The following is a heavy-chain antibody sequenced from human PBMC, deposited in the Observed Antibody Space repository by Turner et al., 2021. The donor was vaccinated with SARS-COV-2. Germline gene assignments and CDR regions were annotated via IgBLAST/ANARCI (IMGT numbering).Heavy chain of an antibody. CDR3: ARDGACYYDSSGYLDD. CDR1: GFTFSIYG. D-gene: IGHD3-22*01. Sequence: QGQLVEAGGGVVPPGMSLTLSCAASGFTFSIYGMHWVRHAPGKGLEWVAVISSDGSNEYYADSVKGRFTITRDNSKNTLYLQMNSLGAEGTAVYFCARDGACYYDSSGYLDDWGQGTLVTVSS. J-gene: IGHJ4*02. CDR2: ISSDGSNE. V-gene: IGHV3-33*01.